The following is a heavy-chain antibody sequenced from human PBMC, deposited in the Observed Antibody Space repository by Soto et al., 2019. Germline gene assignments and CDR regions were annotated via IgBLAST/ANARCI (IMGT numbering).Heavy chain of an antibody. CDR1: GLTFRSYA. D-gene: IGHD6-13*01. Sequence: EVQLLESGGGLVQPGGSLRLSCAASGLTFRSYAMTWVRQAPGKGLEWVSAISGSGGSTHYADSVKGRFTISRDNSKNTLYVQMNSVRAEDTAVYYCAKGIAAATPDAFDIWGQGTMVTVSS. V-gene: IGHV3-23*01. J-gene: IGHJ3*02. CDR2: ISGSGGST. CDR3: AKGIAAATPDAFDI.